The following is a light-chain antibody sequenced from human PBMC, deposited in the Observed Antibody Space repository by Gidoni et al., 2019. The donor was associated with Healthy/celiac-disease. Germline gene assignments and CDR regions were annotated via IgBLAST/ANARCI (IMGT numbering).Light chain of an antibody. J-gene: IGLJ2*01. CDR3: QSYDSSLSGSV. CDR2: GNS. V-gene: IGLV1-40*01. CDR1: SSNIGAGYA. Sequence: QSVLTQPPSVSGAPGQRVTISCTGSSSNIGAGYAVHWYQQLPGTAPKLLIYGNSNRPSGVPDRFSGSKSGTSASLAITGLQAEDEADYCCQSYDSSLSGSVFGGGTKLTVL.